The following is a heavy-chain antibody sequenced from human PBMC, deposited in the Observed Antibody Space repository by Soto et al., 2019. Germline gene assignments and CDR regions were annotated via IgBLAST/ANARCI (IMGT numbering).Heavy chain of an antibody. CDR2: IGTAGDT. Sequence: EVQLVESGGGLVQPGGSLRLSCAASGFTFSSYDMHWVRQATGKGLEWVSAIGTAGDTYYPGSVKGRFTISRENAKNSLYRQMNSLRAGDTAVYYCARFAVGQLYDYWGQGTLVSVSS. V-gene: IGHV3-13*04. J-gene: IGHJ4*02. D-gene: IGHD6-13*01. CDR3: ARFAVGQLYDY. CDR1: GFTFSSYD.